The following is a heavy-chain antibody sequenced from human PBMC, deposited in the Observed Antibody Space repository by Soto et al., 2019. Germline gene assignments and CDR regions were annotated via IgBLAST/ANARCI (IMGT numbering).Heavy chain of an antibody. D-gene: IGHD3-3*01. Sequence: VASLKSSCNGSGYSFTSYWIGWVRQMPWKGLEWMGIIYPGDSDTRYSPSFQGQVTISADKSISTAYLQWSSLKASDTAMYYCARSDTIFGVAHYYYGMDVWGQGTTVPVSS. V-gene: IGHV5-51*01. CDR2: IYPGDSDT. J-gene: IGHJ6*02. CDR3: ARSDTIFGVAHYYYGMDV. CDR1: GYSFTSYW.